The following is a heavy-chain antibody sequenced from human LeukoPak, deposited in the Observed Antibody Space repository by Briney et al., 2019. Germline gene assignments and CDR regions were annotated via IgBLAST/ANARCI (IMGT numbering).Heavy chain of an antibody. CDR3: AKGPLAGSSYPYYGMDV. Sequence: GGSLRLSCAASGFTFDNYAMHWVRQPPGKGLEWVSVISGDSGTTFSADSVKGRFTISRDNGKNSLYLQMSSLRTEDTALYYCAKGPLAGSSYPYYGMDVWGQGTTVTVSS. D-gene: IGHD6-19*01. J-gene: IGHJ6*02. CDR1: GFTFDNYA. V-gene: IGHV3-43*02. CDR2: ISGDSGTT.